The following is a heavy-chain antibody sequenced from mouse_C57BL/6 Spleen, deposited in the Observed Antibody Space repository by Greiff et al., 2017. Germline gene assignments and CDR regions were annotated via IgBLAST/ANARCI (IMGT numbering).Heavy chain of an antibody. CDR1: GYTFTDHT. Sequence: VQLVESDAELVKPGASVKISCKVSGYTFTDHTIHWMKQRPEQGLEWIGYIYPRDGSTKYNEKFKGKATLTADKSSSTAYMQLNSLTSEDSAVYFCARSNYGSSYVWYFDVWGTGTTVTVSS. V-gene: IGHV1-78*01. CDR3: ARSNYGSSYVWYFDV. CDR2: IYPRDGST. D-gene: IGHD1-1*01. J-gene: IGHJ1*03.